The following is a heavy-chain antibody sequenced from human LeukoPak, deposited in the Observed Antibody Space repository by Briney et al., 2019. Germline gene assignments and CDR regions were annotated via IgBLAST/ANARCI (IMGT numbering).Heavy chain of an antibody. J-gene: IGHJ4*02. D-gene: IGHD3-10*01. CDR1: GFTFSSYA. V-gene: IGHV3-23*01. Sequence: GGSLRLSCAASGFTFSSYAMSRVRQAPGKGLEWVSAISGSGTTTHYADSVKGRFTISRDNSKNTLYLQMNSLRAEDTAVYYCAKEHAWFGELSYFDYWGQGTLVTVSS. CDR3: AKEHAWFGELSYFDY. CDR2: ISGSGTTT.